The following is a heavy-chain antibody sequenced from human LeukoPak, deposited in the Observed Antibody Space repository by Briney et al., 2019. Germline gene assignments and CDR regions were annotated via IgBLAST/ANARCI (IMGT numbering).Heavy chain of an antibody. CDR1: VDSISRYY. D-gene: IGHD2-2*01. V-gene: IGHV4-4*07. CDR3: NAAAMLGYYQYMDV. J-gene: IGHJ6*03. Sequence: SETLSLTCTVSVDSISRYYWNCIRQPAGKGREWIGRVYTTGSTNYNPSLKSRVSTSFDTSKSKNQFPLKLSSVTAADTAVYYCNAAAMLGYYQYMDVWGKGTTVTVSS. CDR2: VYTTGST.